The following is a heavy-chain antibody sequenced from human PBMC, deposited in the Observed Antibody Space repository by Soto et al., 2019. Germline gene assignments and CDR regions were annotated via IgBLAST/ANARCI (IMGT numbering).Heavy chain of an antibody. V-gene: IGHV3-21*01. CDR1: GFTFSSYS. CDR3: AREGYSYGGGYYYYGMDV. Sequence: PGGSLRLSCAASGFTFSSYSMNWVRQAPGKGLEWVSSISSSSSYIYYADSVKGRFTISRDNAKNSLYLQMNSLRAEDTAVYYCAREGYSYGGGYYYYGMDVWGQGTTVTVSS. D-gene: IGHD5-18*01. J-gene: IGHJ6*02. CDR2: ISSSSSYI.